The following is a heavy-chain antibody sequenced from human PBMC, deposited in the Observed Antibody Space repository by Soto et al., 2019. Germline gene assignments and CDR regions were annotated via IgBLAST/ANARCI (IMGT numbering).Heavy chain of an antibody. CDR3: ARQMSGYGAFDV. J-gene: IGHJ3*01. CDR2: IFYSGNT. D-gene: IGHD3-3*01. V-gene: IGHV4-39*01. CDR1: SGALSSSSHY. Sequence: QLHLRESGPGHVKPSETLSLTCSVLSGALSSSSHYWAWIRQPPGKGLEWIGSIFYSGNTKYDPSVQSRLNMSVDTSKTQFSLRMTSVTAADTGLYFCARQMSGYGAFDVWGPGTMVSVTS.